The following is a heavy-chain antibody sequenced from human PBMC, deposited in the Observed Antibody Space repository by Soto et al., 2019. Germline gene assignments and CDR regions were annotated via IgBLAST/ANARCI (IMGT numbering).Heavy chain of an antibody. Sequence: QVQLVQSGAEVKKPGSSVKVSCKASGGTFSSYAISWVRQAPGQGLEWMGGIIPIFGTANYAQKFQGRVTITADDSTSTAYMELSSLSSENTAVYYCARDPPAVTTDYYGMVVWGQGTPVTV. CDR3: ARDPPAVTTDYYGMVV. D-gene: IGHD4-4*01. J-gene: IGHJ6*02. V-gene: IGHV1-69*01. CDR1: GGTFSSYA. CDR2: IIPIFGTA.